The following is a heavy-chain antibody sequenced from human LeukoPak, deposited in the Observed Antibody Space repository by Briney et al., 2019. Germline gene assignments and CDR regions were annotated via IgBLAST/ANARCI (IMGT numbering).Heavy chain of an antibody. D-gene: IGHD2-8*02. Sequence: SETLSLTCTVSGYSISSGFYWGWIRQPPGKGLEWIGSIYHSGSTFYNPSLKSRVTISVDSSKSQFSLRLTSVTAADTAVYYCVRASVDTGGAFDVWGQGTVVTVSS. CDR1: GYSISSGFY. CDR2: IYHSGST. J-gene: IGHJ3*01. V-gene: IGHV4-38-2*02. CDR3: VRASVDTGGAFDV.